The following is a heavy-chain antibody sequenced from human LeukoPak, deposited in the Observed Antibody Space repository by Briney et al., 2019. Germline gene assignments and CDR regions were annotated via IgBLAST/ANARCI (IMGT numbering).Heavy chain of an antibody. CDR1: GFTFSSYS. CDR2: ISGSSSYI. J-gene: IGHJ4*02. D-gene: IGHD2/OR15-2a*01. Sequence: IPGGSLRLSCAASGFTFSSYSMNWIRQAPGKGLEWVSSISGSSSYIYYADSVKGRFTISRDNSENSLYLQMDSLTAEDTAVYFCTRKGSQWDFLVDYWGQGTRVAVSP. CDR3: TRKGSQWDFLVDY. V-gene: IGHV3-21*01.